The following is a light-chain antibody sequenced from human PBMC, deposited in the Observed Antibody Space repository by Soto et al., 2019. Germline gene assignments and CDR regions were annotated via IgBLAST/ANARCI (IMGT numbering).Light chain of an antibody. CDR3: QQYNNWSQT. V-gene: IGKV3-15*01. CDR1: RSISSN. J-gene: IGKJ1*01. CDR2: GAS. Sequence: EIVMTQSPSTLSASPGERATLTCRASRSISSNLAWYQQKPGQFPRLLIYGASTRATGIPARFSGSGSGTEYTLTISSLQSEDYVVYYCQQYNNWSQTFGQGTKVDI.